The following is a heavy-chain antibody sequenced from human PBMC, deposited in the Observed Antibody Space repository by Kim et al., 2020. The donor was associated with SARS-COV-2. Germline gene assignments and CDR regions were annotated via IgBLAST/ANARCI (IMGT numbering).Heavy chain of an antibody. J-gene: IGHJ4*02. V-gene: IGHV3-48*02. CDR2: ISSGSSTI. CDR3: ENGRVGGDY. CDR1: GFTFSSFS. Sequence: GGSLRLSCAASGFTFSSFSMNWVRQAPGKGLEWGSYISSGSSTIYYADSVKGRFSISRDNAKNSLYLKMNSLRDVDTAVYYCENGRVGGDYWGQGTLVTVSS. D-gene: IGHD1-26*01.